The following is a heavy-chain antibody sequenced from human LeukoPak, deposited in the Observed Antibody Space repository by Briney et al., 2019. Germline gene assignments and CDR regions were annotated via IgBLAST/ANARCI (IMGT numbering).Heavy chain of an antibody. J-gene: IGHJ3*02. CDR3: TRDRDDYGDPDALDM. Sequence: GGSLRLSCAASGFTFGSYAMNWVRQAPGKGLEWLSTITGSGGRTYYADSVKGRFTISRDNSKNTLYMQMNSLRVEDTAVYYCTRDRDDYGDPDALDMWGQGTMVTVSS. CDR1: GFTFGSYA. V-gene: IGHV3-23*01. CDR2: ITGSGGRT. D-gene: IGHD4-17*01.